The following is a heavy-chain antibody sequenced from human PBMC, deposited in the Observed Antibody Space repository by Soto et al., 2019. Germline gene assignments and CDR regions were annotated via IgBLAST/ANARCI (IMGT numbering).Heavy chain of an antibody. CDR2: IIPILGIA. J-gene: IGHJ6*02. D-gene: IGHD3-10*01. V-gene: IGHV1-69*02. CDR3: ARGLWFGERDDYYGMDV. CDR1: GGTFSSYT. Sequence: QVQLVQSGAEVKKPGSSVKVSCKASGGTFSSYTISWVRQAPGQGLEWMGRIIPILGIANYAQKFQGRVTITADKSTSTAYMELSSLRSEDTAVYYCARGLWFGERDDYYGMDVWGQGTMVTVSS.